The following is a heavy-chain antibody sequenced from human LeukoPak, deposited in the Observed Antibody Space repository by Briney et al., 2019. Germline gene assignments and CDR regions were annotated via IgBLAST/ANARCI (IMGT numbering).Heavy chain of an antibody. V-gene: IGHV4-31*03. CDR2: IYYSGST. J-gene: IGHJ4*02. CDR3: ARLSGATLFDY. CDR1: GGSISSGGYY. D-gene: IGHD5-12*01. Sequence: SETLSLTCTVTGGSISSGGYYWSWSRQHPGKGLEWIGYIYYSGSTYYNPSLKSRVTISVDTSKNQFSLKLSSVTAADTAVYYCARLSGATLFDYWGQGTLVTVSS.